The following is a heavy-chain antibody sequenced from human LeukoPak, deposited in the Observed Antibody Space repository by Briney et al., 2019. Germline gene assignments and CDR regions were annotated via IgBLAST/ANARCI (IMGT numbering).Heavy chain of an antibody. CDR3: AAQDYPYGMDV. J-gene: IGHJ6*02. V-gene: IGHV4-34*01. CDR1: GGSFSGYY. CDR2: INQSGSI. D-gene: IGHD4/OR15-4a*01. Sequence: PSETLSLTCAVYGGSFSGYYWRWLPQPPGKGLEWIGEINQSGSINYNPSLKSRVTISVDTSKNQYSLKLSSVTAADTAVYYCAAQDYPYGMDVWGQGTTVTASS.